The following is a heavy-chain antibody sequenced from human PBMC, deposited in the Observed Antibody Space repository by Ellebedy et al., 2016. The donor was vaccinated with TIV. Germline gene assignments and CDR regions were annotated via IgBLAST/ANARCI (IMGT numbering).Heavy chain of an antibody. V-gene: IGHV4-34*01. D-gene: IGHD6-13*01. J-gene: IGHJ4*02. Sequence: MPGGSLRLSCAVSGGSFTAYHWSWIRQSPGKGLEWIGEINHSGSTNYNPSLKSRVTFSVDTSKNQFSLKVRSVTAADTAVYYCARGRQQLATRFDYWGQGTLVTVSS. CDR1: GGSFTAYH. CDR3: ARGRQQLATRFDY. CDR2: INHSGST.